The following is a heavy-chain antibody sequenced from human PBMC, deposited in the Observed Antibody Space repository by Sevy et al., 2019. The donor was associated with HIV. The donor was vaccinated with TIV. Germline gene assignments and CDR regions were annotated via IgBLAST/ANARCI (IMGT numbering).Heavy chain of an antibody. Sequence: GGSLRLSCAASGFTFSSYAMHWVRQAPGKGLEWVAVISYDGSNKYYADSVKGRFTISGDNSKNTLYLQMNSLRAEDTAVYYCARGEGYGLNWFDPWGQGTLVTVSS. J-gene: IGHJ5*02. CDR3: ARGEGYGLNWFDP. D-gene: IGHD5-18*01. CDR2: ISYDGSNK. V-gene: IGHV3-30-3*01. CDR1: GFTFSSYA.